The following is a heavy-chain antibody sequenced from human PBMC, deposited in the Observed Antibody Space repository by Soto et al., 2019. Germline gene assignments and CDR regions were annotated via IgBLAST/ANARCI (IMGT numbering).Heavy chain of an antibody. CDR2: IYNSGST. D-gene: IGHD2-2*01. Sequence: TSETLSLTCTVSGGSISTYYWSWIRQPPGKGLEWIGYIYNSGSTNYNSSLKSRVTISVDTSKNQFSLKLSSVTAADTAVYYCARGYCSSTTYYRYAFDIWGQGTMVTVSS. V-gene: IGHV4-59*01. CDR3: ARGYCSSTTYYRYAFDI. J-gene: IGHJ3*02. CDR1: GGSISTYY.